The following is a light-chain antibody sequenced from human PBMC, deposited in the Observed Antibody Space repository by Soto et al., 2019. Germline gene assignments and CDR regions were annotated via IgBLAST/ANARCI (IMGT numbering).Light chain of an antibody. Sequence: DLQMTQSPSSMSESIGDRVTISCRASPGISNSLAWYQQKAGEVPKLLIYAASTSHSGAPSRFRGSGSGTDFTLTISSLQPEDVATYYCQNYKSAPRTFGQGTKVEIK. CDR1: PGISNS. J-gene: IGKJ1*01. CDR2: AAS. CDR3: QNYKSAPRT. V-gene: IGKV1-27*01.